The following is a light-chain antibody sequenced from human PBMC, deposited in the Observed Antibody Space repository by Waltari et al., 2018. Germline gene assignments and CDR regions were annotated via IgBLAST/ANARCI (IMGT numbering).Light chain of an antibody. CDR1: QTITRA. CDR3: QQFNSYPLT. Sequence: IQLTQSPSALSASVGELVTITCRASQTITRALAWYQQKPGQVPKLLISDVTSLQSGVPSRFSGYGSETEFTLAIRGLEPEDAATYYCQQFNSYPLTFGGGTRVELK. J-gene: IGKJ4*01. CDR2: DVT. V-gene: IGKV1-13*02.